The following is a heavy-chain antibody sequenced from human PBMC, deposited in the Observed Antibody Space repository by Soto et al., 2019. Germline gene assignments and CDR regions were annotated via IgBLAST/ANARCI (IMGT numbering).Heavy chain of an antibody. Sequence: NPSETLSLTCTVSGGSVSSGSYYWSWIRQPPGKGLEWIGYIYYSGSTNYNPSLKSRVTISVDTSKNQFSLKLSSVTAADTAVYYCARDERLVGAPYFDYWGQGTLVTVSS. J-gene: IGHJ4*02. D-gene: IGHD1-26*01. CDR3: ARDERLVGAPYFDY. CDR1: GGSVSSGSYY. V-gene: IGHV4-61*01. CDR2: IYYSGST.